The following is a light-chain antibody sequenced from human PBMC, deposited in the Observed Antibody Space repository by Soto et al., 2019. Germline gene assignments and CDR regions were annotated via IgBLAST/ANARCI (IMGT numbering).Light chain of an antibody. CDR1: SSDVGGYNF. J-gene: IGLJ1*01. CDR3: SSYTSSSTHV. V-gene: IGLV2-14*03. Sequence: QSALTQPASVSGSPGQSITISCTGTSSDVGGYNFVSWYQQHPGKVPKLMIFDVNSRPSGVSDRFSGSKSGNTASLTISGLQAEDEGDYSCSSYTSSSTHVFGRGTKVTVL. CDR2: DVN.